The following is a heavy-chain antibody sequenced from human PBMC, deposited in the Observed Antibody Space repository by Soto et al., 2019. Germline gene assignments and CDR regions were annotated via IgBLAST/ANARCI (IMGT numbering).Heavy chain of an antibody. CDR1: GYLLPDTA. CDR2: ITGANANV. V-gene: IGHV1-3*01. D-gene: IGHD3-9*01. Sequence: QVQLVQSGPEVKKPGDLVRISCKASGYLLPDTAMHWVRQAPGQSLEWLGWITGANANVKYSPKFQDRLTLTMDTAANTVSLHLTSLTSEDTAVYFCARKRADIDWLSPFDYWGQGTLVIVSS. CDR3: ARKRADIDWLSPFDY. J-gene: IGHJ4*02.